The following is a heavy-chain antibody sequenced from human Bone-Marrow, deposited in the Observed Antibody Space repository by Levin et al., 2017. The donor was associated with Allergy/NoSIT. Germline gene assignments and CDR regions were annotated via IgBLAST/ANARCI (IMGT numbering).Heavy chain of an antibody. J-gene: IGHJ4*02. CDR2: IYWNDDK. D-gene: IGHD1-1*01. Sequence: KRSGPTLVKPPQTLTLTCTFSGFSLSTSGVGVGWLRQPPGKALEWLALIYWNDDKRYSPSLKSRLTITKDASKNQVVLTMTNMDPVDTATYFCAHIPKRSFIATAGTGFYFDYWGQGALVIVSS. CDR3: AHIPKRSFIATAGTGFYFDY. V-gene: IGHV2-5*01. CDR1: GFSLSTSGVG.